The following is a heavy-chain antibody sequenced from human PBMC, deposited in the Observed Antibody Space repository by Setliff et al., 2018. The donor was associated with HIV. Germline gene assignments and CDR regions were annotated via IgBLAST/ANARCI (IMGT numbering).Heavy chain of an antibody. V-gene: IGHV4-59*01. CDR1: GGSISSYY. D-gene: IGHD2-15*01. CDR2: IYYSGST. CDR3: ARGPYCSGGSCYSSLDY. Sequence: PSETLSLTCTVSGGSISSYYWSWIRQPPGKGLEWIGYIYYSGSTKYNPSLKSRVTISADTSKNQFSLKLSSVTAADTAVYYCARGPYCSGGSCYSSLDYWGLGTLVTVSS. J-gene: IGHJ4*02.